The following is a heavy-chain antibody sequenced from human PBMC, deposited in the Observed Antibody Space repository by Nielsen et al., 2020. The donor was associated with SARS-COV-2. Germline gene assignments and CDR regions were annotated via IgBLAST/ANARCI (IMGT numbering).Heavy chain of an antibody. J-gene: IGHJ4*02. CDR3: AKDTPYSSGWYAFDY. D-gene: IGHD6-19*01. CDR2: ISHDGSHK. V-gene: IGHV3-30-3*01. Sequence: GGSLRLSCAASGFTFSSYAMHWVRQAPGKGLEWVAVISHDGSHKYYADSVKGRFTISRDNSKNTLYLQMNSLRAEDTAVYYCAKDTPYSSGWYAFDYWGQGTLVTVSS. CDR1: GFTFSSYA.